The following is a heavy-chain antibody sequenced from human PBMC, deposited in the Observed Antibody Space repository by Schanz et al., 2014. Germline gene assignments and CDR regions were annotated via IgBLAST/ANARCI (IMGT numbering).Heavy chain of an antibody. CDR1: GGSISSSNW. Sequence: QVQLQQWGAGLLKPSGTLSLTCAVSGGSISSSNWWSWVRQPPGKGLEWIGEIYHSGRTNYNPSRKGRVTIAVDKSTNNFSMELSSVTAADTAVYYCARGAGGGSGTYYGAYYNYYYMDVWGKGTTVTVSS. CDR3: ARGAGGGSGTYYGAYYNYYYMDV. D-gene: IGHD3-10*01. V-gene: IGHV4-4*02. CDR2: IYHSGRT. J-gene: IGHJ6*03.